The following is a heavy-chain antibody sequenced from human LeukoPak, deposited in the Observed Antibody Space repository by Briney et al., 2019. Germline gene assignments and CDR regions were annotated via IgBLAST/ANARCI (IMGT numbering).Heavy chain of an antibody. CDR3: ANWIGSSSRDY. D-gene: IGHD6-6*01. J-gene: IGHJ4*02. CDR2: INSNGDEI. V-gene: IGHV3-23*01. Sequence: PGGSLRLSCAASGFTFSTYAMTWVRQAPGKGLEWVSGINSNGDEIYYADSVRGRFTISRDNSNNALYLQMDCLRAEDTAVYYCANWIGSSSRDYWGQRTLVTVSS. CDR1: GFTFSTYA.